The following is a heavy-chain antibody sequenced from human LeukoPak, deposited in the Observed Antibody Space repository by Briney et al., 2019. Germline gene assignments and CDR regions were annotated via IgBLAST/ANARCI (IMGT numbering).Heavy chain of an antibody. V-gene: IGHV1-18*04. CDR3: ARALHYGSGSYYTDYWFDP. Sequence: ASVTVSCQASGYTFTSYGISWVRQAPGQGLEWMGWISAYNGNTNYAQKLQGRVTMTTDTSTSTAYMELRSLRSDDTAVYYCARALHYGSGSYYTDYWFDPWGQGTLVTVSS. CDR1: GYTFTSYG. J-gene: IGHJ5*02. D-gene: IGHD3-10*01. CDR2: ISAYNGNT.